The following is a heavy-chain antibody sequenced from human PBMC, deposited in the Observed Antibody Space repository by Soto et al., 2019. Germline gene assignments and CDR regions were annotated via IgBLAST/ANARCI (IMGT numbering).Heavy chain of an antibody. D-gene: IGHD1-26*01. Sequence: EVQLLESGGGLVQPGGSLRLSCAASGFTFSSYAMSWVRQAPGKGLEWVSAISGSGGSTYYADSVKGRFTISRDNSKNTLYLEMDSLRAEDTAVYYCAKDVDSGSYYWYYYYGMDVWGQGTTVTVSS. CDR2: ISGSGGST. J-gene: IGHJ6*02. V-gene: IGHV3-23*01. CDR3: AKDVDSGSYYWYYYYGMDV. CDR1: GFTFSSYA.